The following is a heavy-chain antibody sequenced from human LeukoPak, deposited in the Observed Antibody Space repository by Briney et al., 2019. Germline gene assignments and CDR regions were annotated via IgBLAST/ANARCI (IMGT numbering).Heavy chain of an antibody. CDR3: ARDARGGTYFDY. D-gene: IGHD1-1*01. CDR2: ISGSGGTT. J-gene: IGHJ4*02. CDR1: EFTFSSYA. Sequence: GGSLRLSCAASEFTFSSYAMSWVRQAPGKGLEWVSAISGSGGTTYYADSVKGRFTISRDNSKNTLYLQMNSLRAEDTAVYYCARDARGGTYFDYWGQGTLVTVSS. V-gene: IGHV3-23*01.